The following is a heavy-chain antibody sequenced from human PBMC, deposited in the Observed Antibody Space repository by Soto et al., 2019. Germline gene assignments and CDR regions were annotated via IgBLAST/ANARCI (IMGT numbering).Heavy chain of an antibody. V-gene: IGHV1-3*01. D-gene: IGHD2-2*01. Sequence: ASVKVSCKASGYTFTSYAMHWVRQAPGQRLEWMGWINAGNGNTKYSQKFQGRVTITRDTSASTAYMELSSLRSEDTAVYYCARASSTNPDDAFDIWGQGTMVTVSS. CDR1: GYTFTSYA. J-gene: IGHJ3*02. CDR2: INAGNGNT. CDR3: ARASSTNPDDAFDI.